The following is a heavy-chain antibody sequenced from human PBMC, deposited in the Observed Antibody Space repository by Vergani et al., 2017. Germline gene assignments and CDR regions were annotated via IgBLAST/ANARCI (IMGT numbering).Heavy chain of an antibody. CDR3: AKEPGIAAAGVVGFDY. D-gene: IGHD6-13*01. V-gene: IGHV3-23*01. Sequence: EVQLLESGGGLVQPGGSLRLSCAASGLTFSSYAMSWVRQAPGKGLEWVSAISGSGGSTYYADSVKGRFTISRDNSKNTLYLQMNSLRAEDTAVYYCAKEPGIAAAGVVGFDYWGQGTLVTVSS. CDR2: ISGSGGST. CDR1: GLTFSSYA. J-gene: IGHJ4*02.